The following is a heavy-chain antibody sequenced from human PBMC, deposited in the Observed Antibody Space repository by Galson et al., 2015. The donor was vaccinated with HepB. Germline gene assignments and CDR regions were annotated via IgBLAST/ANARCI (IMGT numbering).Heavy chain of an antibody. J-gene: IGHJ4*02. Sequence: SETLSLTCTVSGGSISRTSYYWGWIRQPPGKGLEWAGNISYSGSTYYNPSLESRVTLSIDTTKNQFSLKLSSVTAADTAVYFCARQQSVWGSSRHFDYWGQGTLVTVSS. V-gene: IGHV4-39*01. CDR2: ISYSGST. D-gene: IGHD3-16*02. CDR1: GGSISRTSYY. CDR3: ARQQSVWGSSRHFDY.